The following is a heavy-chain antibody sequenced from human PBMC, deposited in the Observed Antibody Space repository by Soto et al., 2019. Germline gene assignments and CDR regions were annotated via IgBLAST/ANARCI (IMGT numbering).Heavy chain of an antibody. V-gene: IGHV4-38-2*01. Sequence: PSETLSLTCAFSCYSISSGYYWGWIRQPPGKGLEWIGTIYHSGSTYYNPSLKSRVTTSIDTSKNQFSLKLTSVTAADTAMYYCARGPYSNPYDNWGQGTLVTVSS. CDR2: IYHSGST. CDR3: ARGPYSNPYDN. J-gene: IGHJ4*02. CDR1: CYSISSGYY. D-gene: IGHD4-4*01.